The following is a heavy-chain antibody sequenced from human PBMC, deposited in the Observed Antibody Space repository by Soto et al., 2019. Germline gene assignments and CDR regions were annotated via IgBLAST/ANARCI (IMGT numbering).Heavy chain of an antibody. CDR3: TLIPRNGRGAPFAS. V-gene: IGHV3-49*05. J-gene: IGHJ5*01. D-gene: IGHD2-15*01. Sequence: QVVESGGGLVKPGQSLRLSCAGSGFTFRDYAVAGFRQTPGKGLECIGFIRSERDGGTADYAASVRGRFIISRDDYTGVAYVQMDSLRSGDTGVYHCTLIPRNGRGAPFASWGQGTLVTVAS. CDR2: IRSERDGGTA. CDR1: GFTFRDYA.